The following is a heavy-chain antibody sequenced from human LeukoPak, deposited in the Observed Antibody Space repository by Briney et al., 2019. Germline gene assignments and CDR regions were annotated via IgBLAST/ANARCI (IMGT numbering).Heavy chain of an antibody. CDR3: ARGDQWLQT. CDR1: GDSVSSNSAT. D-gene: IGHD6-19*01. CDR2: TYYRSKCSN. Sequence: SQTLSLTCAISGDSVSSNSATWNWISQSPSRGLEWLGRTYYRSKCSNNYAVSVKSRITINSDTSKNQFSLHLNAVTPEDTAVYYCARGDQWLQTWGQGTLVTVSS. V-gene: IGHV6-1*01. J-gene: IGHJ5*02.